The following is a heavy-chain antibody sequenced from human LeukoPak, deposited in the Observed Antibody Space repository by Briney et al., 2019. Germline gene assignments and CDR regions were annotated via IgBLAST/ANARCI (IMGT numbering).Heavy chain of an antibody. CDR1: GGSIISSGYH. Sequence: SETLSLTGTVSGGSIISSGYHWGWVRQPPGKGLEWIGTISYSGNTDYNPSLRSRVTISVDTPNNQLSLRLGSVTAADTAVYHCARHCCSGPAKRVFDIWGQGTMVTVSS. CDR3: ARHCCSGPAKRVFDI. D-gene: IGHD2-15*01. V-gene: IGHV4-39*01. J-gene: IGHJ3*02. CDR2: ISYSGNT.